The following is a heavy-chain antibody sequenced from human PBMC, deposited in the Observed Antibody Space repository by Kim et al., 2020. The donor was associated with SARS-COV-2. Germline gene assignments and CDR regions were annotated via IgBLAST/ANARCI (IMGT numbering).Heavy chain of an antibody. Sequence: GGFLRLSCAVSGFTFSTFAMTWVRQAPGKGLEWVSTISGSGGSTYFADSVKGRFTISRDNSKNTLYLQMSSLSAEDTAVYYCARTYNCDYWGQGALVTVSS. CDR3: ARTYNCDY. D-gene: IGHD3-16*01. J-gene: IGHJ4*02. CDR1: GFTFSTFA. V-gene: IGHV3-23*01. CDR2: ISGSGGST.